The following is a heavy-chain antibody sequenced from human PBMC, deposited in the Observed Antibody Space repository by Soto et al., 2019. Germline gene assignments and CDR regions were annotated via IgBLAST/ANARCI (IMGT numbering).Heavy chain of an antibody. V-gene: IGHV4-39*01. CDR2: IYYTGNT. D-gene: IGHD3-10*01. J-gene: IGHJ2*01. Sequence: QLQLQESGPGLAKPWETLSLTCTVSGGSISNGNYYWAWIRQPPGKGLEWIGSIYYTGNTYYNPSLKSRLTISVDTSKNQFSLRLTSVTAADTAVFYCANERGSGGYTDWHFDLWGRGTLGTVSS. CDR3: ANERGSGGYTDWHFDL. CDR1: GGSISNGNYY.